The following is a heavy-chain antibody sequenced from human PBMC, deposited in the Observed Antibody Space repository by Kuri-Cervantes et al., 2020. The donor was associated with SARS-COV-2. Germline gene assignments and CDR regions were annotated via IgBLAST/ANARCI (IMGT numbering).Heavy chain of an antibody. Sequence: GSLRLSCTVSGGSISSSSYYWGWIRQPPGKGLEWIGSIYYSGSAYYNPSLKSRVTISVDTSKNQFSLKLSSVTAADTAVYYCARGAVNSGIPAAIRFDYWGQGTLVTVSS. D-gene: IGHD2-2*02. CDR1: GGSISSSSYY. CDR3: ARGAVNSGIPAAIRFDY. CDR2: IYYSGSA. J-gene: IGHJ4*02. V-gene: IGHV4-39*01.